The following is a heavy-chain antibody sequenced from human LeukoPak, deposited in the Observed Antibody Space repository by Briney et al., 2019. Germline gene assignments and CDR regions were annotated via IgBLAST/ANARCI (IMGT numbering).Heavy chain of an antibody. CDR3: ARPNDYGDDY. CDR2: ISHSGFT. V-gene: IGHV4-34*01. Sequence: SETLSLTCTVSGGSISTYYWSWIRQPPGKGLEWIGDISHSGFTNYNPSLKSRVTISVDTSTNQFSLKLNSVTAAGTAVYYCARPNDYGDDYWGQGTLVTVSS. CDR1: GGSISTYY. J-gene: IGHJ4*02. D-gene: IGHD4-17*01.